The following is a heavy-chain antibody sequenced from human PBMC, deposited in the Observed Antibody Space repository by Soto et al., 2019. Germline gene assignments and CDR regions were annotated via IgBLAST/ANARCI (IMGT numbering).Heavy chain of an antibody. Sequence: GGSLRLSCAASGFTFSSYAMHWVRQAPGKGLEYVSYISSNESSTYYANSVKGRFTISRDNSKNTPYLQMNSLRAEDTAVYYCARAPYGFTSWFDSWGQGTLVTVSS. J-gene: IGHJ5*01. CDR2: ISSNESST. D-gene: IGHD3-10*01. CDR1: GFTFSSYA. CDR3: ARAPYGFTSWFDS. V-gene: IGHV3-64*01.